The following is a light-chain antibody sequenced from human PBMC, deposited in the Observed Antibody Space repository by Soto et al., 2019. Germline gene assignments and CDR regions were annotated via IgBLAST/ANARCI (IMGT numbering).Light chain of an antibody. Sequence: EIVLTQSPGTLSLSPGETASLSCWASQSIISNLLAWYQQRRGQPPRLLIYDSSRRASGIPARFTGSGSGTAFTLTISRVEPEDSAVYYCQQTFHSPRTFGQGTRLEI. V-gene: IGKV3-20*01. CDR1: QSIISNL. CDR3: QQTFHSPRT. CDR2: DSS. J-gene: IGKJ2*01.